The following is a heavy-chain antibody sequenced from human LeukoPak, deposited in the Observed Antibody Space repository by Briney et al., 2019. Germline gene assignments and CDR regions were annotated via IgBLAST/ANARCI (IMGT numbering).Heavy chain of an antibody. CDR3: ARHSSGWPDY. J-gene: IGHJ4*02. D-gene: IGHD6-19*01. V-gene: IGHV5-51*01. Sequence: KPGESLKISCKGSEYNFTNYWIGWVRQMPRKGLEWMGIIYPGDSDTRYSPSFQGQVTMSADKSISTAYLQWSSLEASDTAMYYCARHSSGWPDYWGQGTLVTVSS. CDR1: EYNFTNYW. CDR2: IYPGDSDT.